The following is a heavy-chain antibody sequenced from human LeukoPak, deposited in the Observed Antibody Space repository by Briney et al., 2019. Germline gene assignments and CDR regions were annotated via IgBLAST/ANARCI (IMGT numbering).Heavy chain of an antibody. CDR3: AGERPGGWLQCDS. CDR2: IWHDGSDK. D-gene: IGHD5-12*01. J-gene: IGHJ4*02. CDR1: GFTFSNYG. V-gene: IGHV3-33*01. Sequence: PGGSLRLSCEASGFTFSNYGMHWVRQAPGKGLEWVAVIWHDGSDKFYADSVRGRFTISRDNSKNTLYLQMNSLRADDTAQYHCAGERPGGWLQCDSWGQGTLVTVSS.